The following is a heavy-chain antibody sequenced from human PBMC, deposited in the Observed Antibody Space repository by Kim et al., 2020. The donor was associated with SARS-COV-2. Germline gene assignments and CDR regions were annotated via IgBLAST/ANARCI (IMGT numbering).Heavy chain of an antibody. J-gene: IGHJ6*02. V-gene: IGHV3-33*05. Sequence: GGSLRLSCAASGFTFSSYGMHWVRQAPGKGLEWVAVISYDGSNKYYADSVKGRFTISRDNSKNTLYLQMNSLRAEDTAVYYCARDKGIAAAGTLVDYYYYGMDVWGQGTTVTVSS. CDR1: GFTFSSYG. CDR3: ARDKGIAAAGTLVDYYYYGMDV. CDR2: ISYDGSNK. D-gene: IGHD6-13*01.